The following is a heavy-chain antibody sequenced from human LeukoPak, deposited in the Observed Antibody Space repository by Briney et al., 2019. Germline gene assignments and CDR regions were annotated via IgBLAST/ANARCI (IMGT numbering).Heavy chain of an antibody. V-gene: IGHV3-9*01. CDR1: GISFADAT. CDR2: STCNSGTM. J-gene: IGHJ6*03. CDR3: AKDPDMDV. Sequence: PGRCLRLSCAAPGISFADATMHWVRQVPGKGVEWVSGSTCNSGTMGYADSVKGRFAVSRDNAKNSLYLQMNSLKTEDTALYYCAKDPDMDVWGKGTTDTVSS.